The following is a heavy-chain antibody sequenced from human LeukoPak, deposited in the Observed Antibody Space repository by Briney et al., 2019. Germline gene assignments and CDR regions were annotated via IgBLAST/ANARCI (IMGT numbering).Heavy chain of an antibody. CDR2: MNPNSGNT. J-gene: IGHJ6*03. CDR3: ARFSRGYFDWLLYNYYYYYMDV. CDR1: GYTFTSYD. D-gene: IGHD3-9*01. Sequence: ASVKVSCKASGYTFTSYDINWVRQATGQGLEWMGWMNPNSGNTGYAQKFQGRVTMTRNTSISTAYMELSSLRSEDTAVYYCARFSRGYFDWLLYNYYYYYMDVWGKGTTVTISS. V-gene: IGHV1-8*01.